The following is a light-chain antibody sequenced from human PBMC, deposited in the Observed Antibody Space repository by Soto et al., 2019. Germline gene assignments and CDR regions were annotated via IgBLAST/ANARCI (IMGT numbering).Light chain of an antibody. CDR2: GAS. CDR1: QSVRSN. J-gene: IGKJ2*01. V-gene: IGKV3-15*01. CDR3: QQYNNWPYT. Sequence: EIVMTQSPATLSVSPGERATLSRRASQSVRSNLAWYQQKPGQAPRLLIYGASTRATGIPARFSGSGSGTEFTLTISSLQSEDFAVYYCQQYNNWPYTFGQGTKLEIK.